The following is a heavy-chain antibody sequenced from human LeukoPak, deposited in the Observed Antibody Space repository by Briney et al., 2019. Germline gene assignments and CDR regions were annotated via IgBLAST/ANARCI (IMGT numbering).Heavy chain of an antibody. CDR1: GGSISSYY. V-gene: IGHV4-59*01. Sequence: SETLSLTCTVSGGSISSYYWSWIRQPSGKGLEWIGYIYYSGSTNYNPSLKSRVTISVDTSKNQFSLKLSSVTAADTAVYYCARSEAVMAENWFDPWGQGTLVTVSS. J-gene: IGHJ5*02. D-gene: IGHD3-16*01. CDR2: IYYSGST. CDR3: ARSEAVMAENWFDP.